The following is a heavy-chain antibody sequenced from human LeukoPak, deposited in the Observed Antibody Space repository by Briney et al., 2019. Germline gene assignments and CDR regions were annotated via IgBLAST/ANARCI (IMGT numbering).Heavy chain of an antibody. V-gene: IGHV4-34*01. J-gene: IGHJ4*02. CDR3: ARILGYCSGGSCRDY. CDR2: INHSGST. Sequence: SETLSLTCAVYGGSFSGYYWSWIRQPPGKGLEWIGEINHSGSTNYNPSLKSRVTISVDTSKNQFSLKLSSVTAADTAVYYCARILGYCSGGSCRDYWGQGTLVTVPS. D-gene: IGHD2-15*01. CDR1: GGSFSGYY.